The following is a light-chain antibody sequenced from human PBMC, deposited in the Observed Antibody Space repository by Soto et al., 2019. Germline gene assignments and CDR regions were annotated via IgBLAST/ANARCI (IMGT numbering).Light chain of an antibody. V-gene: IGLV2-14*01. Sequence: QSALTQPASVSGSPGQSITISCTGTSTDVGGYKYVSWYQQHPGKAPKLIIYEVSNRPSGISHRFSGSKSGNTASLTISGLQDEDEADYYCSSYRTSSTVDFGGGTKVTVL. J-gene: IGLJ2*01. CDR1: STDVGGYKY. CDR2: EVS. CDR3: SSYRTSSTVD.